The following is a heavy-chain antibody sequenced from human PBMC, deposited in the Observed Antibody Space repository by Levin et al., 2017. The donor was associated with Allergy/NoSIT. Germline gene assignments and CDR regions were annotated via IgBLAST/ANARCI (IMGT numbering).Heavy chain of an antibody. CDR2: IKQDGSEK. J-gene: IGHJ4*02. Sequence: GESLKISCAASGFTFSSYWMSWVRQAPGKGLEWVANIKQDGSEKYYVDSVKGRFTISRDNAKNSLYLQMNSLRAEDTAVYYCARDLIDSSSWYNDYWGQGTLVTVSS. V-gene: IGHV3-7*01. CDR3: ARDLIDSSSWYNDY. D-gene: IGHD6-13*01. CDR1: GFTFSSYW.